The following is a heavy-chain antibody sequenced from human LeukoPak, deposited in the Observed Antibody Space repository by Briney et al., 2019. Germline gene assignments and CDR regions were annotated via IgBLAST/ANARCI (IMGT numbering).Heavy chain of an antibody. CDR1: GGSFSGYY. D-gene: IGHD2-15*01. CDR3: ARGSCSGGSCCSGTYYYGMDV. CDR2: INHSGST. V-gene: IGHV4-34*01. Sequence: SETLSLTCAVYGGSFSGYYWSWIRQPPGKGLEWIGEINHSGSTNYNPSLKSRVTISVDTSKNQFSLKLSSVTAADTAVYYCARGSCSGGSCCSGTYYYGMDVWGQGTTVTVSS. J-gene: IGHJ6*02.